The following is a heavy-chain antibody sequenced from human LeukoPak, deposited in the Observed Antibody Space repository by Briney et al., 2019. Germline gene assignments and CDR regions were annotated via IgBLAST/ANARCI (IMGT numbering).Heavy chain of an antibody. CDR3: ARVGYSSGWYREWFDP. CDR1: GFTFSSYA. D-gene: IGHD6-19*01. V-gene: IGHV3-23*01. J-gene: IGHJ5*02. Sequence: GGSLRLSCAASGFTFSSYAMSWVRQAPGKGLEWVSAISGSGGSTYYADSVKGRFTISRDNSKNTLYLQMNSLGAEDTALYHCARVGYSSGWYREWFDPWGQGTLVTVSS. CDR2: ISGSGGST.